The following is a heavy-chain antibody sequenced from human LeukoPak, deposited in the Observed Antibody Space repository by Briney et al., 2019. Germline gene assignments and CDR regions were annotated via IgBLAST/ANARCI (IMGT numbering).Heavy chain of an antibody. CDR3: ARETMGADIVVVPTPFDAFDL. J-gene: IGHJ3*01. D-gene: IGHD2-2*01. CDR1: GFIFSRYG. V-gene: IGHV3-7*01. CDR2: INQDGSEK. Sequence: GGSLRLSCAASGFIFSRYGMSWVRQAPGKGLEGVANINQDGSEKYYVDSVKGRFTISRDNAKNSMYLQMNSLRAEDTAVYYCARETMGADIVVVPTPFDAFDLWGQGTMVTVSS.